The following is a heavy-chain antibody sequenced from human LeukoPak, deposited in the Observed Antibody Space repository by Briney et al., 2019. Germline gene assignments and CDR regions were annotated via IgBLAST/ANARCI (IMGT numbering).Heavy chain of an antibody. CDR2: MSGSGGST. CDR1: AFSFSSCA. V-gene: IGHV3-23*01. Sequence: PGGSLRLSCTASAFSFSSCAMSWVRQAPGKGLEWVSSMSGSGGSTYYADSVKGRLTISRDNSNNTLHLQMNSLRAEDTAIYYCAKDLVSGSFYGPFGCWGQGTPVTVSS. J-gene: IGHJ4*02. CDR3: AKDLVSGSFYGPFGC. D-gene: IGHD1-26*01.